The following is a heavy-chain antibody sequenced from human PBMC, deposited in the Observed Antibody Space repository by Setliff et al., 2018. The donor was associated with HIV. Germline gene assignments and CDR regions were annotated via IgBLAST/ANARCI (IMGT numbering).Heavy chain of an antibody. CDR2: INPNSGGT. CDR1: GYTFTGYY. V-gene: IGHV1-2*06. J-gene: IGHJ4*02. Sequence: VKVSCKASGYTFTGYYMHWVRQAPGQGLEWMGRINPNSGGTNYAQKFQGRVTMTRDTSISTAYMEPSRLRSDDTAVYYCARGLRDSSGYYYPLTFDYWGQGTLVTVSS. CDR3: ARGLRDSSGYYYPLTFDY. D-gene: IGHD3-22*01.